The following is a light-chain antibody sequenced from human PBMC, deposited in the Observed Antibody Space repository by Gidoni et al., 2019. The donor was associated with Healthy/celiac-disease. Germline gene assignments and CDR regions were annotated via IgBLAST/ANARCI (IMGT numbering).Light chain of an antibody. CDR1: KLGDKS. Sequence: SYELTHPPSASVSPGQTASIHCSGDKLGDKSACWHQQKPGHSPVLVIYQDSKRPSGIPERFSGSNSANTATLTISGTQAMDDADYYCQAWDSSTVVFGGGTKLTVL. CDR2: QDS. J-gene: IGLJ2*01. CDR3: QAWDSSTVV. V-gene: IGLV3-1*01.